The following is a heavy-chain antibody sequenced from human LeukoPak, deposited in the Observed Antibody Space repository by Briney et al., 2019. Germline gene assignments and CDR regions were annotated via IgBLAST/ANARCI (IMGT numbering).Heavy chain of an antibody. CDR2: INPSGGST. Sequence: ASVKVSCMPSVYTFTSYYLHWVRQAPGQGLEWVGIINPSGGSTSYAQKFQGRVTMTRDTSTSTVYMELSSLRSEDTAVYYCARESPNYDILTGYYMSPFDYWGQGTLVTVSS. CDR3: ARESPNYDILTGYYMSPFDY. J-gene: IGHJ4*02. D-gene: IGHD3-9*01. V-gene: IGHV1-46*01. CDR1: VYTFTSYY.